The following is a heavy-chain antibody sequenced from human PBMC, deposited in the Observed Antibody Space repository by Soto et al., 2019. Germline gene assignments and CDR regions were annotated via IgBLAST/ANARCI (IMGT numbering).Heavy chain of an antibody. CDR3: ARAALAREGWRVEAYYFAS. D-gene: IGHD6-19*01. CDR2: IYYSGST. V-gene: IGHV4-31*03. Sequence: SETLSLTCTVSGGSISSGGFYWTWIRQHPGKGLEWIGYIYYSGSTYYNPSLKSRVTISVDTSKNQFSLKLSSVTAADTAVYYCARAALAREGWRVEAYYFASGGKGTQVPVSS. J-gene: IGHJ4*02. CDR1: GGSISSGGFY.